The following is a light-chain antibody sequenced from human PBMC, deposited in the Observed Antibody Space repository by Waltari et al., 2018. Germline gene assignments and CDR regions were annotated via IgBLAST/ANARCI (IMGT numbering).Light chain of an antibody. CDR1: QSVSSY. CDR2: DAS. V-gene: IGKV3-11*01. CDR3: QQRSIWPVT. J-gene: IGKJ4*01. Sequence: EIVLTQSPATLSLSPGERATLSCRASQSVSSYFAWYQQKPGQAPRLLIYDASNRVTGIPARFSGSGSETDFTLTISSLDPEDFAVYYCQQRSIWPVTFGGGTKVEIK.